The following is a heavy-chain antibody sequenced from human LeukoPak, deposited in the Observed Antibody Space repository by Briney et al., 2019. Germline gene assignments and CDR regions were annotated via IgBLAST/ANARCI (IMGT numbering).Heavy chain of an antibody. CDR1: GFTVSSSY. D-gene: IGHD6-13*01. Sequence: PGGSLRLSCAASGFTVSSSYMSWVRQAPGKGLEWVSIISSAGTTYYADSVKGRFTISRDNSKNTVYLQVNSLRDEDTAVYYCARDLEAANTYYFDYWGRGTMVTVSS. V-gene: IGHV3-66*01. CDR3: ARDLEAANTYYFDY. CDR2: ISSAGTT. J-gene: IGHJ4*02.